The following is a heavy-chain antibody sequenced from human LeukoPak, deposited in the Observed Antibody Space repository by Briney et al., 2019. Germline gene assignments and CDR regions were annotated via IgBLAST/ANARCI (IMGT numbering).Heavy chain of an antibody. CDR3: ARARAVAGNGDFDY. CDR1: GGTFSSYA. V-gene: IGHV1-69*05. J-gene: IGHJ4*02. D-gene: IGHD6-19*01. Sequence: GPSVKVSCKASGGTFSSYAIGWVRQAPGQGLEWIGGIIPIFGTANYAQKFQGRVTITTDESTSTAYMELSSLRSEDTAVYYCARARAVAGNGDFDYWGQGTLVTVSS. CDR2: IIPIFGTA.